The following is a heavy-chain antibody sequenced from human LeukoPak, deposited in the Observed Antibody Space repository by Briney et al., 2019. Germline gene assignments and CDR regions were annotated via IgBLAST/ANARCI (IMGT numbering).Heavy chain of an antibody. CDR2: ISGSGGST. CDR1: GFTFTYYA. CDR3: AKIGSSTTTEGY. D-gene: IGHD1-1*01. Sequence: GGSLRLSCAASGFTFTYYAMSWVRQAPGKGLEWVSTISGSGGSTYYADSVRGRFTISRDNSNNPLCLQMNSLRAEATAVYYCAKIGSSTTTEGYWGQGTLVSVSS. V-gene: IGHV3-23*01. J-gene: IGHJ4*02.